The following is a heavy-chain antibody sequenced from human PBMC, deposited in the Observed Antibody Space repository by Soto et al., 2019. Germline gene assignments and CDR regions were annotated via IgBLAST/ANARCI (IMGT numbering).Heavy chain of an antibody. CDR1: GLTFGDYG. V-gene: IGHV3-33*01. D-gene: IGHD6-13*01. Sequence: GGSLRLSCAESGLTFGDYGMHRVRKAPGKGLEWVAVIWYDGSNKYYADSVKGRFTISRDNSKNTLYLQMNSLRAEDTAVYYCARMSGYSSSWYVYEIYYYYYGMDVWGQGTTVTVSS. CDR2: IWYDGSNK. J-gene: IGHJ6*02. CDR3: ARMSGYSSSWYVYEIYYYYYGMDV.